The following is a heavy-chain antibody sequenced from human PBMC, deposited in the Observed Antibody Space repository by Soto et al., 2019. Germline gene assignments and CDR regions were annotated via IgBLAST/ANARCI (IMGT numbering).Heavy chain of an antibody. CDR1: GYTFTNYW. CDR2: IYPGDSDT. V-gene: IGHV5-51*01. Sequence: PGESLKISCQVSGYTFTNYWVAWVRQMPGKGLEWMGIIYPGDSDTRYSPSFQGQVTISADKSISTASLQWSSLKASDTAVYYCARQSPTPGYYYFSYGMDVWGQGTTVTVSS. CDR3: ARQSPTPGYYYFSYGMDV. J-gene: IGHJ6*02. D-gene: IGHD4-17*01.